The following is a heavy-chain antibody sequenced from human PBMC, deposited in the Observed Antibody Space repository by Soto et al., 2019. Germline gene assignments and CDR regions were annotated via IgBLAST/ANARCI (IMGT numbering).Heavy chain of an antibody. V-gene: IGHV1-69*12. Sequence: QVQLVQSGAEVKKPGSSVKVSCKASGGTFSSYAISWVRQAPGQGLEWMGGIIPIFGTANYAQKFQGRVTITADXFTTTXXMELSSLRSEDTAVYYCARSGDEYCSGGSCYSPDYWGQGTLVTVSS. D-gene: IGHD2-15*01. CDR3: ARSGDEYCSGGSCYSPDY. CDR2: IIPIFGTA. J-gene: IGHJ4*02. CDR1: GGTFSSYA.